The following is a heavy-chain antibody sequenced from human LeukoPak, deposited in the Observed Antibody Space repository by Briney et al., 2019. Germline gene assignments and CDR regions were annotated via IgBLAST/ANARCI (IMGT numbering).Heavy chain of an antibody. J-gene: IGHJ4*02. CDR2: ISYDGSNK. V-gene: IGHV3-30*18. CDR3: AKALKGGPFDY. D-gene: IGHD3-16*01. Sequence: GGSLRLSCAASGFTFSSYGVHWVRQAPARGVEGVAVISYDGSNKYYADSVKGRFTISRDNSKNTLHLQMNSLRAEDTAVYYCAKALKGGPFDYWGQGTLVTVSS. CDR1: GFTFSSYG.